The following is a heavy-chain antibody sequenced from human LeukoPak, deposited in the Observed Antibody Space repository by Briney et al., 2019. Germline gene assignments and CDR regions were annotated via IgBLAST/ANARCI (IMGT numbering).Heavy chain of an antibody. V-gene: IGHV3-30*02. CDR3: TTDLKNFRQQLADY. D-gene: IGHD6-13*01. CDR2: IRYDGSNK. Sequence: PGGSLRLSCAASGFTFSSYGMHWVRQAPGKGLEWVAFIRYDGSNKYYADSVKGRFTISRDNSKNTLYLQMNSLRAEDTAVYYCTTDLKNFRQQLADYWGQGTLVTVSS. J-gene: IGHJ4*02. CDR1: GFTFSSYG.